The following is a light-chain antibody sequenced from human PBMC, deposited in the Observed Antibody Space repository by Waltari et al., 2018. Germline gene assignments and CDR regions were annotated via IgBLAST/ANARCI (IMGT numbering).Light chain of an antibody. V-gene: IGKV1-39*01. Sequence: DIQMTQSPSSLSAVVGDRVTITCRASQSIGNYLNWYQQKPGKAPQLLIYSASSLQRGAPSRFSGRGSGTEFSLTISGLQSDDFATYYCQESYSSPPSTFGQGTKVDIK. J-gene: IGKJ1*01. CDR3: QESYSSPPST. CDR2: SAS. CDR1: QSIGNY.